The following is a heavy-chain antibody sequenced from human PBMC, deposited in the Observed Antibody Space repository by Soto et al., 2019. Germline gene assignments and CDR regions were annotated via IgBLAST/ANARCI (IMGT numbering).Heavy chain of an antibody. V-gene: IGHV3-33*01. CDR1: GFTFSSYG. Sequence: QVQRVESGGGVVQPGRSLRLSCAASGFTFSSYGMHWVRQAPGKGLEWVAVIWYDGSNKYYADSVKGRFTISRDNSKNTLYLKMNSLRAEDTAVYYCARDVLWFGELLEYWGQGTLVTVSS. J-gene: IGHJ4*02. D-gene: IGHD3-10*01. CDR2: IWYDGSNK. CDR3: ARDVLWFGELLEY.